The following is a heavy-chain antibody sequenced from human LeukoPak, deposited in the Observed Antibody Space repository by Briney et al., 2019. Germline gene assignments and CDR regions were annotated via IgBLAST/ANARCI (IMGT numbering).Heavy chain of an antibody. V-gene: IGHV3-23*01. CDR1: GGSISSYY. D-gene: IGHD3-3*02. CDR2: ISGSGGST. Sequence: ETLSLTCTVSGGSISSYYWSWVRQAPGKGLEWVSAISGSGGSTYYADSVKGRFTISRDNSKNTLYLQMNSLRAEDTAVYYCAKDHLHFDYWGQGTLVTVSS. CDR3: AKDHLHFDY. J-gene: IGHJ4*02.